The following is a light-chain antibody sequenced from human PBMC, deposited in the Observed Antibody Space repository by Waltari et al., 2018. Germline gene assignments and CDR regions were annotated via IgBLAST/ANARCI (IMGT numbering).Light chain of an antibody. J-gene: IGKJ4*01. CDR1: QSVLYSSNNTNY. CDR2: WAS. CDR3: QQYYSTPLT. V-gene: IGKV4-1*01. Sequence: EIVMTQSSDSLAVSLGERATINCKSSQSVLYSSNNTNYLAWSQQKPGQPPKLLIYWASTRESGVPDRFSGSGSGTDFTLTISSLQAEDVAVYYCQQYYSTPLTFGGGTKVEIK.